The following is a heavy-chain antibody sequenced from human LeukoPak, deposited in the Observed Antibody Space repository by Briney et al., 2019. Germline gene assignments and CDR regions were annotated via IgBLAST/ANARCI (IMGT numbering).Heavy chain of an antibody. CDR1: GGSIKSGDSF. Sequence: PSQTLSLTCSVSGGSIKSGDSFWSWIRQSAGRGLEWIGYIRTSGSTLYNVSLKSRVTISADASKNQFSLKLNSVTAADTAVYFCARDPRGGAGASFDVWDQGTMVTVSS. CDR3: ARDPRGGAGASFDV. J-gene: IGHJ3*01. CDR2: IRTSGST. D-gene: IGHD2-21*01. V-gene: IGHV4-30-4*01.